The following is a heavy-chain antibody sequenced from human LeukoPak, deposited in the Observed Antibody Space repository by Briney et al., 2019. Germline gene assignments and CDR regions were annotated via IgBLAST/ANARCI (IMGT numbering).Heavy chain of an antibody. CDR1: GGSISSYY. J-gene: IGHJ4*02. V-gene: IGHV4-59*08. CDR2: IYYSGST. CDR3: ASARNYYGSGASTSFDH. D-gene: IGHD3-10*01. Sequence: SETLSLTCTVSGGSISSYYWSWIRQPPGKGLEWIGYIYYSGSTNYNPSLKSRVTISADTSKNQFSLNVNSVTAADTAVYYCASARNYYGSGASTSFDHWGQGNLVTVSS.